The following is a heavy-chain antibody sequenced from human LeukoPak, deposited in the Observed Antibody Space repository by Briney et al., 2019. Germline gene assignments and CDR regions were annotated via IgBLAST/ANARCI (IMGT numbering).Heavy chain of an antibody. Sequence: SGTLSLTCAVSGGSISSSNWWSWVRQPPGKGLEWIGEIYHSGSTNYNPSLKSRVTISVDTSKNQFSLKLSSVTAADTAVYYCARARGGSSSWYGYFDYWGQGTLVTVSS. V-gene: IGHV4-4*02. D-gene: IGHD6-13*01. CDR3: ARARGGSSSWYGYFDY. CDR1: GGSISSSNW. J-gene: IGHJ4*02. CDR2: IYHSGST.